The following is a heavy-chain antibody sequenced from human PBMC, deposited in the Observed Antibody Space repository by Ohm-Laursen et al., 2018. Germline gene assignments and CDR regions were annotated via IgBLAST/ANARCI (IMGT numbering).Heavy chain of an antibody. CDR2: ISNSGGNT. CDR3: AKVQRSLVPFDY. V-gene: IGHV3-23*01. D-gene: IGHD3-3*01. J-gene: IGHJ4*02. Sequence: SLRLSCAASGFTFSDYYMSWIRQAPGKGLEWVSTISNSGGNTYYADSVKGLFTISRDNSKNTLYLQMNSLRAEDTGVYYCAKVQRSLVPFDYWGQGTLVTVSS. CDR1: GFTFSDYY.